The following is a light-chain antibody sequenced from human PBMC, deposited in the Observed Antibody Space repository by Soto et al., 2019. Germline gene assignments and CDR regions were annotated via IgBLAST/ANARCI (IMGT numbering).Light chain of an antibody. CDR2: EVS. Sequence: QSALTQPPSASGSPGQSVTISCTGTSSDVGDYNYVSWYQHHPGKAPKLMIYEVSKRPLGVPDRFSGSKSGNTASLTVSGLQADDEADYYCSSYAGSNNFVVFGGGTKVTVL. J-gene: IGLJ2*01. CDR3: SSYAGSNNFVV. V-gene: IGLV2-8*01. CDR1: SSDVGDYNY.